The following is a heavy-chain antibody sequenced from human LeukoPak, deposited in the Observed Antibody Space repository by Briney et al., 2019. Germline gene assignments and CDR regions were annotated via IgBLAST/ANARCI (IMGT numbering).Heavy chain of an antibody. V-gene: IGHV4-39*07. J-gene: IGHJ4*02. Sequence: PSETLSLTCSAPGDSLNSPNYNWGWIRQPPGKGLEWIGNIFYTGSTSYNPSLKSRVTISIDTSKNQFSLKLTSLTAADTAVYFCAREFRRLLLRGRYFDYWGRGTLVTVSS. CDR1: GDSLNSPNYN. CDR3: AREFRRLLLRGRYFDY. D-gene: IGHD2-15*01. CDR2: IFYTGST.